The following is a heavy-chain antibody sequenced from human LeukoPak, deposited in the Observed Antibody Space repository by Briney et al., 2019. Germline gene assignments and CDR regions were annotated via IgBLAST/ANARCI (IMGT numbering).Heavy chain of an antibody. Sequence: ASVKVSCKASGGTFSSYAISWVRQAPGQWLEWMGRINPNSGGTNYAQKFQGRVTMTRDTSISTAYMELSRLRSDDTAVYYCARGYSSFDYWGQGTLVTVSS. J-gene: IGHJ4*02. CDR2: INPNSGGT. CDR1: GGTFSSYA. V-gene: IGHV1-2*02. CDR3: ARGYSSFDY. D-gene: IGHD6-13*01.